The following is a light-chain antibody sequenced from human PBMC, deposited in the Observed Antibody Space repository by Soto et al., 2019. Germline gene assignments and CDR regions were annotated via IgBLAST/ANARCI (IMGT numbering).Light chain of an antibody. Sequence: DIQLTQSPSFLSASVGDRVTITCRASQGINTYLAWYQQSPGKAPKLLIYAASTLQSGVPSRFSGSGSGTAFTLTISSLQTEDFATYYCQQLNSYPPGAFGGGTKVEIK. J-gene: IGKJ4*01. V-gene: IGKV1-9*01. CDR2: AAS. CDR3: QQLNSYPPGA. CDR1: QGINTY.